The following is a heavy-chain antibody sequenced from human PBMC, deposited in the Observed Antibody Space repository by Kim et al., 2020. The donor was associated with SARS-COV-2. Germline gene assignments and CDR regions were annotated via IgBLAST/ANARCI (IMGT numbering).Heavy chain of an antibody. CDR1: GFTFSSYA. Sequence: GGSLRLSCAAYGFTFSSYAMSWVRQAPGKGLEWVSAISGSGGSTYYADSVKGRFTISRDNSKNTLYLQMNSLRAEDTAVYYCAKGYSWEQQLLYFDYWGQGTLVTVSS. V-gene: IGHV3-23*01. J-gene: IGHJ4*02. CDR3: AKGYSWEQQLLYFDY. CDR2: ISGSGGST. D-gene: IGHD6-13*01.